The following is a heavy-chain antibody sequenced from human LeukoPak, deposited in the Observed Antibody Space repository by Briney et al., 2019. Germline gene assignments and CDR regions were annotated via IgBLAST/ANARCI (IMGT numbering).Heavy chain of an antibody. V-gene: IGHV4-34*01. D-gene: IGHD2-8*01. CDR2: INHSGST. Sequence: SETLSLTCAVYGGSFRGYCWSWIRQPPGKGREWIGEINHSGSTNYNPSLKSRVTISVDTSNNQYSLKLSSVTAADTAVHYCARGGGRVVLMVYATRPNWFDPWGQGTLVTVSS. CDR1: GGSFRGYC. J-gene: IGHJ5*02. CDR3: ARGGGRVVLMVYATRPNWFDP.